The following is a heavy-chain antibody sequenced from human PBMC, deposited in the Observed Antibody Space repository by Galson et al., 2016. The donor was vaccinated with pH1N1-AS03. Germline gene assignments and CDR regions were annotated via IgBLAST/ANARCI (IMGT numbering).Heavy chain of an antibody. CDR1: GGSISSYY. V-gene: IGHV4-31*03. CDR3: ARVPIDMDNTMGNRFDP. CDR2: ISHSGTT. J-gene: IGHJ5*02. D-gene: IGHD3-10*01. Sequence: LTCTVSGGSISSYYWSWIRQRPGKGLEWIGYISHSGTTYYNPSLQSRVSISADTSKTQFSLKLSSTTAADTAVYYCARVPIDMDNTMGNRFDPWGQGTQVTVSS.